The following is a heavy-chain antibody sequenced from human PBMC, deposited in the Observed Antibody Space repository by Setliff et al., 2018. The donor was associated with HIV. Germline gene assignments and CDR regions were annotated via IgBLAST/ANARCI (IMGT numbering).Heavy chain of an antibody. Sequence: PGGSLRLSCAASGFSFSNYPIYWVRQAPGKGLDFVSGIDNNGRTLYYTNSVKGRFIISRDNSRNIVYLQMGSLGREDMAVYYCARWRSGNGFNGFDYWGQGTQVTVSS. D-gene: IGHD1-26*01. CDR2: IDNNGRTL. CDR1: GFSFSNYP. CDR3: ARWRSGNGFNGFDY. J-gene: IGHJ4*02. V-gene: IGHV3-64*01.